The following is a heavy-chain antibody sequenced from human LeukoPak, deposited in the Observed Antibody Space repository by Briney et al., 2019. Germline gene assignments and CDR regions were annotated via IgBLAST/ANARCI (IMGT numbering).Heavy chain of an antibody. J-gene: IGHJ4*02. Sequence: ASETLSLTRTVSGGSISSYYWSWIRQPPGKGLEWIGYIYYTGSTNYNPSLKSRVTISVDTSKNQFSLKLSSVTAADTAVYYCARGNYYGSGSFPSYYFDYWGQGTLVTVSS. CDR3: ARGNYYGSGSFPSYYFDY. V-gene: IGHV4-59*01. CDR1: GGSISSYY. CDR2: IYYTGST. D-gene: IGHD3-10*01.